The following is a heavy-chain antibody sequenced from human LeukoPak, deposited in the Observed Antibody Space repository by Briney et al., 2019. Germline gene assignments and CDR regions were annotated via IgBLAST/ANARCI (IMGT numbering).Heavy chain of an antibody. CDR1: GFTFSTYE. V-gene: IGHV3-48*03. D-gene: IGHD1-26*01. CDR3: ARASGSYFDS. CDR2: ISSSGSTI. J-gene: IGHJ4*02. Sequence: GGSLRLSCAASGFTFSTYEMTWVRQSPGKGLEWVSYISSSGSTIYYADSVKGRFTISRDNARNSLYLQMNSLRADDTALYYCARASGSYFDSWGQGTLVTVSS.